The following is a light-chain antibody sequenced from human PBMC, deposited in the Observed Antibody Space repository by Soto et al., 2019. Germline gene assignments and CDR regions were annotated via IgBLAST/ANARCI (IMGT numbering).Light chain of an antibody. CDR3: AAWDDSLSGQV. J-gene: IGLJ2*01. CDR2: RSN. CDR1: TSNVGINS. V-gene: IGLV1-47*01. Sequence: QSVLTQPPSASGTPGQRVTISCSGSTSNVGINSVFWYQHLPGTAPKLLIYRSNQRASGGPDRFSGSKSGTSASLAISGRRSEDEADYYCAAWDDSLSGQVFGGGTKLTVL.